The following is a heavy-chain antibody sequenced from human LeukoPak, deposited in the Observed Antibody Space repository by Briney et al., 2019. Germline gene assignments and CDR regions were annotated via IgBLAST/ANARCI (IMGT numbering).Heavy chain of an antibody. CDR2: IKKDGGEK. V-gene: IGHV3-7*01. Sequence: GGALRLSCAASGFTFSSYWMSWVRQAPGKGLEWGANIKKDGGEKYYVNSVKGRFTISTDNAKKSLYLQMTSLRAEDTAVYYCARDLYRIVVVPHYFDYWGQGTLVTVSS. J-gene: IGHJ4*02. CDR1: GFTFSSYW. CDR3: ARDLYRIVVVPHYFDY. D-gene: IGHD3-22*01.